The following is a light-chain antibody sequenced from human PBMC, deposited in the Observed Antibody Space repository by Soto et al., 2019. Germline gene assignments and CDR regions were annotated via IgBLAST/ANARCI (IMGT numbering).Light chain of an antibody. V-gene: IGKV3-20*01. Sequence: EIVLTQSPVTLSLSPGERATLSCRASQSVSSSYLAWYQRKPGQAPRLLIYGASSRATGIPDRFSGSGSGTDFTLTISRLEPEDFAVYYCQQYGSSRTFGQGTKVDIK. CDR2: GAS. CDR3: QQYGSSRT. J-gene: IGKJ1*01. CDR1: QSVSSSY.